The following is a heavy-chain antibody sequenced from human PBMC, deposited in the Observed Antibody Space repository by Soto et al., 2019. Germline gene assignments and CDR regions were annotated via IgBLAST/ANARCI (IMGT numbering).Heavy chain of an antibody. CDR1: GFTFSSYA. V-gene: IGHV3-30-3*01. CDR2: ISYDGSNK. CDR3: ARGEGGSTSCYLT. D-gene: IGHD2-2*01. Sequence: QVQLVESGGGVVQPGRSLRLSCAASGFTFSSYAMHWVRQAPGKGLEWVAVISYDGSNKYSADSVKGRFTISRDNSKNPLYVQMNSLRAEDTAVYYCARGEGGSTSCYLTWGQGTLVTVSS. J-gene: IGHJ5*02.